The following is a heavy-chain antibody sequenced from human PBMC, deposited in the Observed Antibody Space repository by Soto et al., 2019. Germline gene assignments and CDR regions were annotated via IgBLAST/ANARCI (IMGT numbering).Heavy chain of an antibody. CDR3: ARGSDIVVVVAATHFDY. J-gene: IGHJ4*02. CDR2: ISAYNGNT. CDR1: GYTFTSYG. D-gene: IGHD2-15*01. V-gene: IGHV1-18*01. Sequence: ASVKVSCKASGYTFTSYGISWVRQAPGQGLEWMGWISAYNGNTNYSQKLQGRVTMTRDTSASTAYMELSSLRSEDTAVYYCARGSDIVVVVAATHFDYWGQGTLVTVSS.